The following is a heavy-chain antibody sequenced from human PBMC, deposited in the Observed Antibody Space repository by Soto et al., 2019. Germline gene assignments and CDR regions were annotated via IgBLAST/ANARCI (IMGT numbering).Heavy chain of an antibody. Sequence: QVQLVQSGAEVKKPGASVKVSCKASGYTFTSYGISWVRQAPGQGLEWMGWISAYNGNTNYAQKLQGRVTMTTDTSASSAYMELRSLRSDATAVYSCARNGLLVPAAPRAYWGQGTLVTVSS. CDR1: GYTFTSYG. CDR3: ARNGLLVPAAPRAY. CDR2: ISAYNGNT. V-gene: IGHV1-18*01. J-gene: IGHJ4*02. D-gene: IGHD2-2*01.